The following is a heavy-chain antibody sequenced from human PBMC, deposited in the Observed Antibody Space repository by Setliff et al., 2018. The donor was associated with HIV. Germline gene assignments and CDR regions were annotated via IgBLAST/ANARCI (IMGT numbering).Heavy chain of an antibody. CDR1: GYSLTSYS. CDR3: TRDHTPPPNYDFWSGQIDLRNIFYYMDV. D-gene: IGHD3-3*01. Sequence: ASVKVSCKASGYSLTSYSINWVRQAPGQELEWMGYINTNTGNPTYAQGFTGRFVFSVDAPVSTAYLQIFSLKAEDTAVYYCTRDHTPPPNYDFWSGQIDLRNIFYYMDVWGTGSPVTVSS. V-gene: IGHV7-4-1*01. J-gene: IGHJ6*03. CDR2: INTNTGNP.